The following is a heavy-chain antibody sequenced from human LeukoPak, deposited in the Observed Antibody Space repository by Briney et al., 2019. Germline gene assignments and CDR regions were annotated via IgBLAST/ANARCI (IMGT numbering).Heavy chain of an antibody. V-gene: IGHV1-69*05. Sequence: ASVKVSCKASGGTFSSYAISWVRQAPGQGLEWMGGIIPIFGTANYAQKFQGRVTITTDESTSTAYMELSSLRSEDTAVYYCARVRNGLPNWFDPWGQGTLVTVSS. CDR3: ARVRNGLPNWFDP. CDR1: GGTFSSYA. J-gene: IGHJ5*02. CDR2: IIPIFGTA. D-gene: IGHD5-18*01.